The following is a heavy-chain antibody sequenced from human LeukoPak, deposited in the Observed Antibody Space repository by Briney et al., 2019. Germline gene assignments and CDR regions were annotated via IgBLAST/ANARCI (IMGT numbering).Heavy chain of an antibody. Sequence: PGGSLRLSCVASGFTSSRHWMSWVRQAPGKGLEWVANIKQDGSKKSYVDSVKGRFTISRDNAKNSLYLQMNSLRAEDTAIYYCTRVGYIDEGIDYWGQGTLVTVSS. CDR1: GFTSSRHW. D-gene: IGHD5-24*01. CDR3: TRVGYIDEGIDY. J-gene: IGHJ4*02. CDR2: IKQDGSKK. V-gene: IGHV3-7*04.